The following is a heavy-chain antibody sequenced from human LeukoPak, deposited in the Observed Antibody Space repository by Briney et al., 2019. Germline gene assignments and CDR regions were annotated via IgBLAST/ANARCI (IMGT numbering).Heavy chain of an antibody. J-gene: IGHJ6*02. CDR1: GFTFSRYA. V-gene: IGHV3-30*04. D-gene: IGHD2-21*02. CDR3: ARDGPTAYVYYYGMDV. Sequence: PGGSLRLSCAASGFTFSRYAMYWVRQAPGKGLEWVAVISYDGSNKYYADSVKGRFTISRDNPKNTLYLQMNSLRPEDTAVYSCARDGPTAYVYYYGMDVWGQGTTVTVSS. CDR2: ISYDGSNK.